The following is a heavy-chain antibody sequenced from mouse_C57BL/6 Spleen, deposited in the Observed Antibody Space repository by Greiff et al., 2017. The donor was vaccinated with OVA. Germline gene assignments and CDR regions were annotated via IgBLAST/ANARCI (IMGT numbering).Heavy chain of an antibody. Sequence: EVQLQQSGPELVKPGASVKIPCKASGYTFTDYNMDWVKQSHGKSLEWIGDINPNNGGTIYNQKFKGKATLTVDKSSSTAYMELRSLTSEDTAVYYCAREGLIRFAYWGQGTLVTVSA. CDR1: GYTFTDYN. CDR3: AREGLIRFAY. V-gene: IGHV1-18*01. CDR2: INPNNGGT. J-gene: IGHJ3*01. D-gene: IGHD3-1*01.